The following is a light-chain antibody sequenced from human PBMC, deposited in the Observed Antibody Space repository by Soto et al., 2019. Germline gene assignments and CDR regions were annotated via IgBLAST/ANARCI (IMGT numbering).Light chain of an antibody. J-gene: IGKJ4*01. CDR1: QGIDSY. Sequence: IQLTQSPSSLSASVGDRVTITCRASQGIDSYLAWYQQRPGKVPQLLIYETSFLQSGVSSRFSGSGSGTDFAVTISSLHAEDCATYFCQHTRSYPATFGGGTKVEIK. CDR2: ETS. CDR3: QHTRSYPAT. V-gene: IGKV1-9*01.